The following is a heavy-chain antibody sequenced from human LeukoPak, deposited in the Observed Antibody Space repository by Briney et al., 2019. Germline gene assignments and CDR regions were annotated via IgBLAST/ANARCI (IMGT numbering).Heavy chain of an antibody. CDR2: IYYSGST. CDR3: ARDRGDYVSSPYWYFDL. CDR1: GGSISSSSYY. Sequence: SETLSLTCTVSGGSISSSSYYWGWIRQPPGKGLEWIGSIYYSGSTYYNPSLKSRVTISVDTSKNQFSLKLSSVTATDTAVYYCARDRGDYVSSPYWYFDLWGRGTLVTVSS. V-gene: IGHV4-39*07. J-gene: IGHJ2*01. D-gene: IGHD4-17*01.